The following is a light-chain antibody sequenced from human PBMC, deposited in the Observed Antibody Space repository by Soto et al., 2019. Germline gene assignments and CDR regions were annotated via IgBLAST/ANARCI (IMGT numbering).Light chain of an antibody. CDR3: QTWGTGIRV. CDR1: SGHSNYA. Sequence: QPVLTQSPSASASLGASVKLTCTLSSGHSNYAIAWHQQQPEKGPRYLMKVNSDGSHRKGDGIPDRFSGSSSGAQRYLTISSLQSEDEADYYCQTWGTGIRVFGTGTKVTVI. CDR2: VNSDGSH. J-gene: IGLJ1*01. V-gene: IGLV4-69*01.